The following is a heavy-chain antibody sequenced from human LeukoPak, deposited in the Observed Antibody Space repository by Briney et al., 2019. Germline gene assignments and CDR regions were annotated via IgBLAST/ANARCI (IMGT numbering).Heavy chain of an antibody. V-gene: IGHV3-23*01. D-gene: IGHD3-22*01. CDR1: GFTFSSYA. Sequence: GGSLRLSCAASGFTFSSYAMSWVRQAPGKGLEWVSAISGSGGSTYYADSVKGRLTISRDNSKNTLYLQMNSLRTEDTAVYYRAKSGDSSGYYYQFDYWGQGTLVTVSS. CDR2: ISGSGGST. CDR3: AKSGDSSGYYYQFDY. J-gene: IGHJ4*02.